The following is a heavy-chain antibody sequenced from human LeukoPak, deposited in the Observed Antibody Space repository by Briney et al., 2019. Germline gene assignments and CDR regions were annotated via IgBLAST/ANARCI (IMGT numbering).Heavy chain of an antibody. Sequence: SVKVSCKASGGTFSSYAISWVRQAPGQGLEWMGGIIPIFGTANYAQRFQGRVTITTDESTSTAYMELSSLRSEDTAVYYCARGSIAARPRAYYFDYWGQGTLVTVSS. CDR3: ARGSIAARPRAYYFDY. CDR2: IIPIFGTA. D-gene: IGHD6-6*01. J-gene: IGHJ4*02. V-gene: IGHV1-69*05. CDR1: GGTFSSYA.